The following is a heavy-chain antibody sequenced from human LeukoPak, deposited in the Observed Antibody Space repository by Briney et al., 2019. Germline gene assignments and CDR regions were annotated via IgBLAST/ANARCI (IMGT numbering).Heavy chain of an antibody. Sequence: GGSLRLSCAASGFTFSSYWMHWVRQAPGKGLVWVSRIKSDGSSTTYADSVKGRFTISRDNAKNTVYLQMNSLRAEDTAVYNCARGIEVAGTGYFQHWGQGTLVTVSS. CDR1: GFTFSSYW. V-gene: IGHV3-74*01. D-gene: IGHD6-19*01. CDR2: IKSDGSST. CDR3: ARGIEVAGTGYFQH. J-gene: IGHJ1*01.